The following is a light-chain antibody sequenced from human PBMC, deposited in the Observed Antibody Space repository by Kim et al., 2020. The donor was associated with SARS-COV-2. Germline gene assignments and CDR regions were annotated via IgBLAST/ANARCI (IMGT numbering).Light chain of an antibody. CDR1: SSDVGGYNY. Sequence: GQSITLSCTGTSSDVGGYNYVSWYQQHPGKAPKLMIYDVNNRPSGVSNRFSGSKSGTTASLTISGLQAEDEADYYCSSYTSSSTVVFGGGTKLTVL. J-gene: IGLJ2*01. CDR2: DVN. CDR3: SSYTSSSTVV. V-gene: IGLV2-14*03.